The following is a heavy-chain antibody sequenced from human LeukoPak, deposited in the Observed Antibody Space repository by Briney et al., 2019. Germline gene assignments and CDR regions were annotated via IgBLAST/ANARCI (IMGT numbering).Heavy chain of an antibody. CDR3: AREAPGVTADFDY. J-gene: IGHJ4*02. CDR1: GFTFSNYA. CDR2: ISYDGSNK. Sequence: GGSLRLSCAASGFTFSNYAMHWVRQAPGKGLEGVAVISYDGSNKYYADSVKGRFTISRDNSKNTLYLQMNSLRAEDTAVYYCAREAPGVTADFDYWGQGTLVTVSS. D-gene: IGHD2-21*02. V-gene: IGHV3-30-3*01.